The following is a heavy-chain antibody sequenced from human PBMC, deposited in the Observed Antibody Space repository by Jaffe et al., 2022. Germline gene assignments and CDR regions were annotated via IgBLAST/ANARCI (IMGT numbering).Heavy chain of an antibody. V-gene: IGHV3-43D*04. CDR2: ISWDGGST. CDR1: GFTFDDYA. D-gene: IGHD3-22*01. J-gene: IGHJ4*02. CDR3: AKDNYDSSGYIDY. Sequence: EVQLVESGGVVVQPGGSLRLSCAASGFTFDDYAMHWVRQAPGKGLEWVSLISWDGGSTYYADSVKGRFTISRDNSKNSLYLQMNSLRAEDTALYYCAKDNYDSSGYIDYWGQGTLVTVSS.